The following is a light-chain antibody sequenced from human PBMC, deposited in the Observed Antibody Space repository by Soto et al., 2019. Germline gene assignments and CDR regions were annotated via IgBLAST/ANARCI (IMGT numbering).Light chain of an antibody. J-gene: IGLJ1*01. Sequence: QSALTQPASLSGSPGQSITISCTGTSSDIGAYDYVSWFQQHPGKAPKLMISEVNNRPSGVSNRFSGSKSGNTAYLTISGLPVEDEAEYFCFSFTTTRTHVFGTGNKVTVL. CDR3: FSFTTTRTHV. CDR2: EVN. CDR1: SSDIGAYDY. V-gene: IGLV2-14*01.